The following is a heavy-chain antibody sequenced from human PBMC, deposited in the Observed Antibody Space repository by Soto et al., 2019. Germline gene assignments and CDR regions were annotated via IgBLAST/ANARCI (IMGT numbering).Heavy chain of an antibody. V-gene: IGHV1-69*08. CDR1: GGTFSSYT. J-gene: IGHJ4*02. D-gene: IGHD6-13*01. Sequence: QVQLVQSGAEVKKPGSSVKVSCKASGGTFSSYTISWVRQAPGQGLEWMGRIIPILGIANYAQKFQGRVTITADKSTSTAYMELSSLRSEDTAVYYCARELGPYSSSWYGYWGQGTLVTVSS. CDR3: ARELGPYSSSWYGY. CDR2: IIPILGIA.